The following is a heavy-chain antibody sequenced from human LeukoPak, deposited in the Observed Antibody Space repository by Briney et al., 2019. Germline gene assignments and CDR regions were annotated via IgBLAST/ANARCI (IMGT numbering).Heavy chain of an antibody. D-gene: IGHD3-3*01. J-gene: IGHJ3*02. CDR1: GFTLSNYW. CDR3: ERGAFGVYAFDI. Sequence: GGSLRLSCAASGFTLSNYWTHWVRQAPGKGLVWVSRISTDGSSTSYADSVRGRFTISRDNAKNTLYVQMNSLRAEDTAVYSCERGAFGVYAFDICGQGTMVTVSS. V-gene: IGHV3-74*01. CDR2: ISTDGSST.